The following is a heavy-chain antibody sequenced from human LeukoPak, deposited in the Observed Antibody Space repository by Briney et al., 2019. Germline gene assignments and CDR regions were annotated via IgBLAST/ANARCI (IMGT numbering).Heavy chain of an antibody. V-gene: IGHV4-39*01. D-gene: IGHD6-19*01. J-gene: IGHJ4*02. CDR3: ARSVPGDVAVAED. CDR1: GGSISSSSYY. CDR2: IYYSGST. Sequence: PSETLSLTCTVSGGSISSSSYYWGWIRQPPGKGLEWIGSIYYSGSTYYNPSLKSRATISVDTSKNQFPLKLSSVTAADTAVYYCARSVPGDVAVAEDWGQGTLVTVSS.